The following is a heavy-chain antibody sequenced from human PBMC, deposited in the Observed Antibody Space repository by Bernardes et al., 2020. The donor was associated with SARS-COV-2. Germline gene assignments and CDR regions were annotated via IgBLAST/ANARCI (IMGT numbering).Heavy chain of an antibody. CDR1: GFSFTNYG. CDR2: ISYAGSNK. J-gene: IGHJ4*02. V-gene: IGHV3-30*18. CDR3: AKDYGRSTSPYYYCDY. Sequence: VGSLRLSCAASGFSFTNYGMHWVRQAPGKGLEWVAVISYAGSNKYYADSVKGRFTISRDNSKNTLYLQMNSLRVEDTAVYYCAKDYGRSTSPYYYCDYWGQGTLVTVSS. D-gene: IGHD2-2*01.